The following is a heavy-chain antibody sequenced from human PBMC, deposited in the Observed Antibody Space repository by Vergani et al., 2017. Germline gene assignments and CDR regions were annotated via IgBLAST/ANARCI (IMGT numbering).Heavy chain of an antibody. CDR2: INHSGST. Sequence: QVQLQQWGAGLLKPSETLSLTCAVYGGSFSGYYWSWIRQPPGKGLEWIGEINHSGSTNYNPSLKSRVTISVDKSKNQFFLKLSCVSAADTAVYYCAIGLARGYSGYERYYYGMDVWGQGTTVTVSS. V-gene: IGHV4-34*01. CDR3: AIGLARGYSGYERYYYGMDV. CDR1: GGSFSGYY. D-gene: IGHD5-12*01. J-gene: IGHJ6*02.